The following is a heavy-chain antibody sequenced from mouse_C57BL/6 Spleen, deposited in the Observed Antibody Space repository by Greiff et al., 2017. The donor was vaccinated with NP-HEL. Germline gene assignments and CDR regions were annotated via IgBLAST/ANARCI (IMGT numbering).Heavy chain of an antibody. CDR1: GYSITSGYY. CDR3: ASDRQLRLLFAY. V-gene: IGHV3-6*01. D-gene: IGHD3-2*02. J-gene: IGHJ3*01. CDR2: ISYDGSN. Sequence: EVQLVESGPGLVKPSQSLSLTCSVTGYSITSGYYWNWIRQFPGNKLEWMGYISYDGSNNYNPSLKNRISITRDTSKNQFFLKLNSVTTEDTATYYCASDRQLRLLFAYWGQGTLVTVSA.